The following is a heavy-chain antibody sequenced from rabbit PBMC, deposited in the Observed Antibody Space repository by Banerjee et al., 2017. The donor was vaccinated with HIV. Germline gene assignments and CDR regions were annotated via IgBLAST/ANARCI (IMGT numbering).Heavy chain of an antibody. D-gene: IGHD7-1*01. CDR2: IYGSSGST. Sequence: QSLEESGGGLVKPEGSLTLSCTASGFSFSNKYVMCWVRQAPGKGLEWIGCIYGSSGSTYYASWAKGRFTISKTSSTTVTLQMTSLTAADTATYFCARGGPSGYGGYGSLALWG. CDR3: ARGGPSGYGGYGSLAL. J-gene: IGHJ4*01. CDR1: GFSFSNKYV. V-gene: IGHV1S40*01.